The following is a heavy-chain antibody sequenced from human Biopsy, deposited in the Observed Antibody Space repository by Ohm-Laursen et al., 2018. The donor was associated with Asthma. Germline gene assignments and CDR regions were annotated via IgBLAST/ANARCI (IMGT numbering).Heavy chain of an antibody. CDR1: GFTFRSYA. CDR3: AGGVVGDSPLCNY. D-gene: IGHD3-3*01. V-gene: IGHV3-30*14. J-gene: IGHJ4*02. Sequence: SSLRLSCSASGFTFRSYAMHWVRQAPGKGLEWVAVGGSYYDGGLKYYADSVNGRFTVSRDDSKNTLYLQMNSLRAEDTAVYYCAGGVVGDSPLCNYWGQGTLVTVSS. CDR2: GGSYYDGGLK.